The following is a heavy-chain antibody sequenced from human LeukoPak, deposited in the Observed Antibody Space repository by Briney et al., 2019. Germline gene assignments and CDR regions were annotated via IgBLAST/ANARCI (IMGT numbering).Heavy chain of an antibody. CDR2: INHSGRT. D-gene: IGHD3-10*01. CDR1: GGSFSGYY. CDR3: ATAHRGFSTE. V-gene: IGHV4-34*01. Sequence: SETLSLTCAVYGGSFSGYYWSWIRQPPGKGLEWIGEINHSGRTNYNPSLKSRVTMSVDTSKNQFSLKLTSVTAADTAVYYCATAHRGFSTEWGQGTLVTVSS. J-gene: IGHJ4*02.